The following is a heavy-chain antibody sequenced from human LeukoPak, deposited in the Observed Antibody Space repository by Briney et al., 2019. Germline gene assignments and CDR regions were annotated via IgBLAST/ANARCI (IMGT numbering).Heavy chain of an antibody. CDR3: ARLVGCSSTSCYELNWFDP. D-gene: IGHD2-2*01. Sequence: SETLSLTCAVYGGFFSGYYWSWIRQPPGKGLEWIGEINHSGSTNYNPSLKSRVTISVDTSKNQFSLKLSSVTAADTAVYYCARLVGCSSTSCYELNWFDPWGQGTLVTVSS. J-gene: IGHJ5*02. CDR2: INHSGST. V-gene: IGHV4-34*01. CDR1: GGFFSGYY.